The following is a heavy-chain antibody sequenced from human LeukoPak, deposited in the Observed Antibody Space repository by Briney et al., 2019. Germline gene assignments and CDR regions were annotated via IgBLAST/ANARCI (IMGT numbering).Heavy chain of an antibody. D-gene: IGHD3-22*01. V-gene: IGHV3-7*01. CDR3: AREPAYYYDSSGYQRPDWFDP. CDR1: GFTVSSNY. J-gene: IGHJ5*02. Sequence: GGSLRLSCAASGFTVSSNYMSWVRQAPGKGLEWVANIKQDGSEKYYVDSVKGRFTISRENAKNSLYLQMNSLRAEDTAVYYCAREPAYYYDSSGYQRPDWFDPWGQGTLVTVSS. CDR2: IKQDGSEK.